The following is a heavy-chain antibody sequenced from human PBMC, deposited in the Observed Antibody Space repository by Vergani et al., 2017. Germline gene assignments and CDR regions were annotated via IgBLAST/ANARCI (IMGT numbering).Heavy chain of an antibody. J-gene: IGHJ2*01. V-gene: IGHV1-69*17. CDR3: ARLDRIAAAGTSRWYFDL. CDR2: IIPIFGIA. CDR1: GGTFSSYA. Sequence: QVQLVQSGAEVKKPGSSVKVSCKASGGTFSSYAISWVRQAPGQGLEWMGGIIPIFGIANYAQKFQGRVTITADKSTSTAYMELSSLRSEDTAVYYCARLDRIAAAGTSRWYFDLWGRGTLVTVSS. D-gene: IGHD6-13*01.